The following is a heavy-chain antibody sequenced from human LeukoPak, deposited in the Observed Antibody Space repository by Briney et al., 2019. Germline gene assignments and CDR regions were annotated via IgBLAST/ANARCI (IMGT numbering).Heavy chain of an antibody. V-gene: IGHV3-7*01. CDR3: ARDGTAAGLYFDL. CDR1: GFTFSSYW. J-gene: IGHJ4*01. CDR2: IRQDGGEK. D-gene: IGHD6-13*01. Sequence: GGSLRLSCAVSGFTFSSYWMNWVRQAPGKGLEWVASIRQDGGEKSYVDSVKGRFTISRDNTKNSLYLQMSSLRAEDTAVYYCARDGTAAGLYFDLWGQGTLVTVSS.